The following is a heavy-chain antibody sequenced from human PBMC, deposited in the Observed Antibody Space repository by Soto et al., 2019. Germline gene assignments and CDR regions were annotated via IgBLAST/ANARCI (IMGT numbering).Heavy chain of an antibody. CDR1: GGSIRRSSSY. V-gene: IGHV4-39*01. J-gene: IGHJ6*02. CDR3: ARRRGVVQDGMDV. Sequence: QLQLQESGPGLVKPSETLSLTCTVSGGSIRRSSSYWDWIRQPPGKGLEWIGSIYYSGNTYYNPTLTSLVIISMDKSKNQFSLNLSSVTAADRAVYYCARRRGVVQDGMDVWGQGTTVIVSS. CDR2: IYYSGNT. D-gene: IGHD3-3*01.